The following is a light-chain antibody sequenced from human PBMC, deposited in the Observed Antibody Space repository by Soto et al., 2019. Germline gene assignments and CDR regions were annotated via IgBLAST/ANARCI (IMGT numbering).Light chain of an antibody. CDR3: SSYTSSSPYV. CDR1: SSDVGSYNL. Sequence: QSVLTQPASVSGSPGQSITISCTGTSSDVGSYNLVSWYQQHPGKAPKLMICEVSNRPSGVSNRFSGSKSGNTASLTISGLQAEDEADYYCSSYTSSSPYVFGTGTKVTVL. V-gene: IGLV2-14*02. CDR2: EVS. J-gene: IGLJ1*01.